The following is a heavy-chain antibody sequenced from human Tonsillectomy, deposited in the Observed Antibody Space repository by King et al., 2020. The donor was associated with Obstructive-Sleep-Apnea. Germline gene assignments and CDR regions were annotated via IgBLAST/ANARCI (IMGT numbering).Heavy chain of an antibody. CDR1: GETFSSYA. J-gene: IGHJ3*02. CDR2: IIPMLGIG. Sequence: VQLVQSGAEVKEPGSSVKVSCKASGETFSSYAISWVRQAPGQGLEWMGRIIPMLGIGNYAQKLQGRVTTTADKSTSTVYMELSSLRSEDTAVYYCARDLAEAGSSAFDIWGQGTMVTVSS. V-gene: IGHV1-69*09. D-gene: IGHD3-16*01. CDR3: ARDLAEAGSSAFDI.